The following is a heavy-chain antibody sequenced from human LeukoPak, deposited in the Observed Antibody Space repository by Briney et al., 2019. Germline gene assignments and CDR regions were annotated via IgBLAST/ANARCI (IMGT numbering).Heavy chain of an antibody. J-gene: IGHJ4*02. V-gene: IGHV3-21*01. Sequence: GGSLRLSCAASGFTFSSYSMNWVRQAPGKGLEWVSSISSSSSYIYYADSVKGRFTISRDNAKNSLYLRMNSLRAEDTAVYYCARVSSSWLYYFDYRGQGTLVTVSS. CDR3: ARVSSSWLYYFDY. D-gene: IGHD6-13*01. CDR1: GFTFSSYS. CDR2: ISSSSSYI.